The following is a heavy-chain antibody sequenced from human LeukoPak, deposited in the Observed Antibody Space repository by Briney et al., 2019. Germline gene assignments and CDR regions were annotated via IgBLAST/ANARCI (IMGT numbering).Heavy chain of an antibody. CDR1: GVSISSYY. J-gene: IGHJ4*02. V-gene: IGHV4-59*01. CDR3: ASSLVTTWGYYFDY. CDR2: IYYSGST. Sequence: SETLSLTCTVSGVSISSYYWSWIRQPPGKGLEWIGYIYYSGSTNYNPSLKSRVTISVDTSKNQFSLKLSSMTAADTSVFYCASSLVTTWGYYFDYWGQGTLVTVSS. D-gene: IGHD4-17*01.